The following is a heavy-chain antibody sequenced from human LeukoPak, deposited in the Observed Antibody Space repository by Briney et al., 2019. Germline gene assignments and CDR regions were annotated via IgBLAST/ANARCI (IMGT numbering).Heavy chain of an antibody. CDR3: ATTAFSDYDILSGGAFDI. V-gene: IGHV3-48*03. CDR2: ISRSGSTI. Sequence: PGGSLRLSCAASGFTFSSYEMNWVRQAPGKGLEWVSYISRSGSTIYYADSVKGRFTISRDNAKNSLYLQINSLRAEDTAVYYCATTAFSDYDILSGGAFDIWGQGTMVTVSS. D-gene: IGHD3-9*01. J-gene: IGHJ3*02. CDR1: GFTFSSYE.